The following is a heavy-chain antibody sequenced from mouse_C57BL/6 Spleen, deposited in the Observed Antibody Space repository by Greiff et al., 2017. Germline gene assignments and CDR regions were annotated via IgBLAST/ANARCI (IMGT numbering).Heavy chain of an antibody. CDR3: ARYDGNYVDY. CDR1: GFTFTDYY. V-gene: IGHV7-3*01. CDR2: IRNKANGYTT. Sequence: EVKVEESGGGLVQPGGSLSLSCAASGFTFTDYYMSWVRQPPGKALEWLGFIRNKANGYTTEYSASVKGRFTISRDNSQSILYLQMNALRAEDSATYYCARYDGNYVDYWGQGTSVTVSS. D-gene: IGHD2-1*01. J-gene: IGHJ4*01.